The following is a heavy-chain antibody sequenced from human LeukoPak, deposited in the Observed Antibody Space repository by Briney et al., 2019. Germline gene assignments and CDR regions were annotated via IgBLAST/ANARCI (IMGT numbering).Heavy chain of an antibody. D-gene: IGHD3-22*01. Sequence: SVKVSCKASGGTFCSYAISWVRQAPGQGLEWMGRIIPIFGTANYAQKFQGRVTITTDESTSTAYMELSSLRSEDTAVYYCARGGYYDSSGLGYWGQGTLVTVSS. J-gene: IGHJ4*02. CDR3: ARGGYYDSSGLGY. V-gene: IGHV1-69*05. CDR1: GGTFCSYA. CDR2: IIPIFGTA.